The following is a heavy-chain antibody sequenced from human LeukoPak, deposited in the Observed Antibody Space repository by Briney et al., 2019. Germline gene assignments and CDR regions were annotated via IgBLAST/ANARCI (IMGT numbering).Heavy chain of an antibody. J-gene: IGHJ5*02. D-gene: IGHD2-2*01. Sequence: PGGSLRLSCAASGFTFVSYAMHWVRQAPGKGLEWVALISYDGTYKYYADAVKGRLTISRYNSKNTLYLKMNSLRAEDTPVYYCAKGSQLLFFGWFDPWGQGTLVTVSS. CDR3: AKGSQLLFFGWFDP. CDR2: ISYDGTYK. V-gene: IGHV3-30*04. CDR1: GFTFVSYA.